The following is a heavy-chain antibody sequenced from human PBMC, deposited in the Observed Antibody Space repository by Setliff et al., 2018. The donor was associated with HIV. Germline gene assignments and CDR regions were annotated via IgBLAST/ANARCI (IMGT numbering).Heavy chain of an antibody. J-gene: IGHJ3*01. D-gene: IGHD1-26*01. Sequence: SETLSLTCSVSGGTLSSRDYNWGWIRQPPGKGLEWIGSVYYSGSVNCNPSRTSRVTMSVDTSKNQFTLNLNSVTAADTAVYYCARHRGSYLDPLDVWGRGTMVTVSS. CDR2: VYYSGSV. V-gene: IGHV4-39*01. CDR1: GGTLSSRDYN. CDR3: ARHRGSYLDPLDV.